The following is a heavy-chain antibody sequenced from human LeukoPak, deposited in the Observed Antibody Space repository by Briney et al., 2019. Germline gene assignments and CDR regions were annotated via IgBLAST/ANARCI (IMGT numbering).Heavy chain of an antibody. CDR3: ARDAGSMMTSLDY. CDR2: IYTSGST. V-gene: IGHV4-61*02. CDR1: GASISSSNYY. D-gene: IGHD3-22*01. J-gene: IGHJ4*02. Sequence: SETLSLTCAVSGASISSSNYYWGWVRQPAGKGLEWIGRIYTSGSTNYNPSLKSRVTMSVDPSKNQFSLKLSSVTAADTAVYYCARDAGSMMTSLDYWGQGTLVTVSS.